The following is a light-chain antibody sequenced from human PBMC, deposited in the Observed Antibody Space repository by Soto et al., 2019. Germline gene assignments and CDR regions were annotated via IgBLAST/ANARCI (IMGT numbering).Light chain of an antibody. Sequence: DIQMTQSPSTLSASVGDRVTITCRASQSIGSWLAWYQQKPGKAPKLLIYKASSLESGVPSRFSGSGSGTEFALTLNILQPDDFASYYCQQYGSYSPWRVGQGTEVEIK. J-gene: IGKJ1*01. CDR1: QSIGSW. CDR2: KAS. V-gene: IGKV1-5*03. CDR3: QQYGSYSPWR.